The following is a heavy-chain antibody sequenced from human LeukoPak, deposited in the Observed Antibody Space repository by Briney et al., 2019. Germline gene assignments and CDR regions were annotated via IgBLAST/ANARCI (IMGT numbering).Heavy chain of an antibody. J-gene: IGHJ4*02. CDR2: IYHSGST. CDR1: GGAISSGGYY. V-gene: IGHV4-30-2*01. Sequence: SQTLSLTCTVSGGAISSGGYYWSWIRQPPGKGLEWIGYIYHSGSTYYNPSLKSRVTISVDRSKNQFSLKLSSVTAADTAVYYCARGKVGATYFDHWGQGTLVTVSS. D-gene: IGHD1-26*01. CDR3: ARGKVGATYFDH.